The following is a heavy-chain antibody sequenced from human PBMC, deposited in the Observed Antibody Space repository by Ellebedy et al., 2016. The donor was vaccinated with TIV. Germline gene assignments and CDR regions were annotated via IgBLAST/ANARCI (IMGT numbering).Heavy chain of an antibody. D-gene: IGHD3-16*01. CDR1: GFTFSSYA. CDR2: VLGSRDAA. J-gene: IGHJ5*02. V-gene: IGHV3-23*01. CDR3: ARGGLGDYMGWFDP. Sequence: GESLKISXAASGFTFSSYAMTWVRQAPGKGLEWVSGVLGSRDAAYYADSVKGRFTISRDNSKNTLYLQMNSLRPEDTAVYYCARGGLGDYMGWFDPWGQGTLVTVSS.